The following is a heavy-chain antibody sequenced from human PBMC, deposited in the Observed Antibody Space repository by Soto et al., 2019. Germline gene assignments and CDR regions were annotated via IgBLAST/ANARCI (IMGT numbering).Heavy chain of an antibody. CDR2: TRNKANSYTT. V-gene: IGHV3-72*01. D-gene: IGHD1-26*01. Sequence: VQLVESGGGVVQPGGSLRLSCAASGFSFSDHYMDWIRQAPGKGLEWVGRTRNKANSYTTEYAASVKGRFTVSRDDSKNSLFLQMNSLKTEDTALYYCARVSGGGSYYFDYWGQGTLVTVSS. CDR3: ARVSGGGSYYFDY. J-gene: IGHJ4*02. CDR1: GFSFSDHY.